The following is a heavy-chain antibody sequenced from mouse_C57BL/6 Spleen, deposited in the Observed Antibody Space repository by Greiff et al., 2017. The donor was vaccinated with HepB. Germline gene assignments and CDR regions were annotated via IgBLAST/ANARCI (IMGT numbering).Heavy chain of an antibody. V-gene: IGHV7-3*01. CDR2: IRNKANGYTT. CDR3: ARSGITTVVATGYFDV. J-gene: IGHJ1*03. CDR1: GFTFTDYY. D-gene: IGHD1-1*01. Sequence: EVQLVESGGGLVQPGGSLSLSCAASGFTFTDYYMSWVRQPPGKALEWLGFIRNKANGYTTEYSASVKGRFTISRDNSQSFLYLQMNALRAEDSATYYCARSGITTVVATGYFDVWGTGTTVTVSS.